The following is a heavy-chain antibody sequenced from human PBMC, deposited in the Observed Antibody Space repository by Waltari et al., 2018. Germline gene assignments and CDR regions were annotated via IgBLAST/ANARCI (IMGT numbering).Heavy chain of an antibody. CDR1: GFSFRGTA. V-gene: IGHV3-23*01. CDR3: TKDLYSWSYDF. Sequence: EVQLLESGGGLVQPGGSLRLSCAASGFSFRGTAMSWVRQAPGKGLEWVSAFSGSGDNTYYADSVKGRFTISRDNSQNTLFLQMNSLRADDTAVYYCTKDLYSWSYDFWGQGTLVTVSS. J-gene: IGHJ4*02. CDR2: FSGSGDNT. D-gene: IGHD1-26*01.